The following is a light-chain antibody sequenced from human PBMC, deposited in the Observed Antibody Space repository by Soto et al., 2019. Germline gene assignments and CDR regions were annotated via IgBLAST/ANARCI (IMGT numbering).Light chain of an antibody. CDR1: KLGNTY. CDR3: QAWDSSTEDVV. Sequence: SYELTQSPSLSVSPGQTASITCSGDKLGNTYTSWYQQKPAQSPVLVIYQDVKRPSGIPERFSGSNSGNTATLTISGTQSMAEADYYCQAWDSSTEDVVFGAGTKVTVL. J-gene: IGLJ2*01. CDR2: QDV. V-gene: IGLV3-1*01.